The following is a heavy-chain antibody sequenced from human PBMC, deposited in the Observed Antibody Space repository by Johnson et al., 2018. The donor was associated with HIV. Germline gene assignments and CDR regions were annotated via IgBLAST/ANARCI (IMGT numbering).Heavy chain of an antibody. CDR3: AKDAVVVPAANPDAFDI. V-gene: IGHV3-30*04. CDR1: GFTFSSYA. J-gene: IGHJ3*02. CDR2: ISYDGSDK. Sequence: QVQLVESGGGVVQPGRSLRLSCAASGFTFSSYAIHWVRQAPGKGLAWVAVISYDGSDKYYADSVKGRFTISRDNSKKTLYLQMNSLRAEDTAVYYCAKDAVVVPAANPDAFDIWGQGTMVTVSS. D-gene: IGHD2-2*01.